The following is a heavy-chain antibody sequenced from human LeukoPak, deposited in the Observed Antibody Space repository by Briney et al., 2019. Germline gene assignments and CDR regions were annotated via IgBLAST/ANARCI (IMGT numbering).Heavy chain of an antibody. CDR2: INHSGST. Sequence: PSETLSLTCAVYGASFSGYYWSWLRQPPGKGLEWIGEINHSGSTNYNPSLKSRVTISVDTSKNQFSLKLSSVTAADTAVYYCARDRIAVAGTRFDYWGQGTLVTVSS. CDR3: ARDRIAVAGTRFDY. CDR1: GASFSGYY. D-gene: IGHD6-19*01. J-gene: IGHJ4*02. V-gene: IGHV4-34*01.